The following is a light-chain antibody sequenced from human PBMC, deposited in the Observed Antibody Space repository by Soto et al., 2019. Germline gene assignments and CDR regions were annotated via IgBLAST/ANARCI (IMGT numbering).Light chain of an antibody. CDR3: QQYNNCPLT. Sequence: EVVMTQSPATLSVSPGERATLSCRASQSVSSSLAWYQQKPGQAPRVLIYGASTRATGIPAWFSGSGSGTEFTLTISSLQSEDFAVYYCQQYNNCPLTFGGGTKVEIK. V-gene: IGKV3-15*01. CDR1: QSVSSS. CDR2: GAS. J-gene: IGKJ4*01.